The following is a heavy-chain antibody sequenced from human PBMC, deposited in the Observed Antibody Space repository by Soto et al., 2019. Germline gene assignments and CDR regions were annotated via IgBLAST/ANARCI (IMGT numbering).Heavy chain of an antibody. CDR2: ISGSGGST. Sequence: GGSLRLSCAASGFAFSSYAMGWVRQAPGKXLEWVSAISGSGGSTYYADSVKGRFTISRDNSKNTLYLQMNSLRAEDTAVYYCAKDLLRITTIVVVITPFYFDYWGQGTLVTVSS. V-gene: IGHV3-23*01. J-gene: IGHJ4*02. D-gene: IGHD3-22*01. CDR1: GFAFSSYA. CDR3: AKDLLRITTIVVVITPFYFDY.